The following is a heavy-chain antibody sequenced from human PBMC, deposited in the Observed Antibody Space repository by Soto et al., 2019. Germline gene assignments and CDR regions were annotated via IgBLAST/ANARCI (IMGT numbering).Heavy chain of an antibody. J-gene: IGHJ4*02. CDR3: ARRYGDSFDY. D-gene: IGHD4-17*01. CDR1: GGSISSYY. CDR2: IYYSGST. Sequence: SETLSLTCTVSGGSISSYYWSWIRQPPGKGLEWIGYIYYSGSTNYNPSLKSLVTISVDTSKNQFSLKLSSVTAADTAVYYCARRYGDSFDYWGQGTLVTVS. V-gene: IGHV4-59*08.